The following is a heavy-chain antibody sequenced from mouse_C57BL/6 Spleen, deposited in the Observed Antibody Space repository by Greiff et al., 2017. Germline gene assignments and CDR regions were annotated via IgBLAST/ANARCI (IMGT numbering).Heavy chain of an antibody. CDR3: ARRWSSAMDY. D-gene: IGHD2-3*01. J-gene: IGHJ4*01. CDR2: INPYNGGT. V-gene: IGHV1-19*01. CDR1: GYTFTDYY. Sequence: LVKPGASVKMSCKASGYTFTDYYMNWVKQSHGKSLEWIGVINPYNGGTSYNQKFKGKATLTVDKSSSTAYMELNSLTSEDSAVYYCARRWSSAMDYWGQGTSVTVSS.